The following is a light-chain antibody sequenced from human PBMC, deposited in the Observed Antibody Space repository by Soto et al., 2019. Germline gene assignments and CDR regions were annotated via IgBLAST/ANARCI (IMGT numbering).Light chain of an antibody. CDR2: GAS. Sequence: EIVLTQSPGTLSLSPGERATLSCRASQSVSSSYLAWYQQKPGQAPRLLTYGASSRATGIPDRFSGSGSGTDFTLAISRLEPEDFAVYYCQQYGRSQTFGQGTKVEIK. CDR3: QQYGRSQT. V-gene: IGKV3-20*01. J-gene: IGKJ1*01. CDR1: QSVSSSY.